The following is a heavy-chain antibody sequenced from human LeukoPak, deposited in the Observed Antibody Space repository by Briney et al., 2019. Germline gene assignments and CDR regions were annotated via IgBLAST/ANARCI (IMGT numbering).Heavy chain of an antibody. D-gene: IGHD3-22*01. CDR2: IYYSGST. CDR3: ARVTPYYDSSGYLPDY. V-gene: IGHV4-39*07. Sequence: SETLSLTCTVSGGSISSSSYYWGWIRQPPGKGLEWIGSIYYSGSTYYNPSLKSRVTISVDTSKNQFSLKLSSVTAADTAVYYCARVTPYYDSSGYLPDYWGQGTLVTVPS. CDR1: GGSISSSSYY. J-gene: IGHJ4*02.